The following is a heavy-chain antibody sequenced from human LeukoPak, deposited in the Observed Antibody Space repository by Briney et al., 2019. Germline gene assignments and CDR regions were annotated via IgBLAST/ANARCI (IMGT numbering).Heavy chain of an antibody. J-gene: IGHJ4*02. V-gene: IGHV1-46*01. D-gene: IGHD2-21*02. CDR3: ARDFEDCGGDCYSLADY. Sequence: ASVKVSCKASGCTFTSYYMHWVRQAPGQGLEWMGIINPNGGSTSYAQKFQGRVTMTRDTSTSTVYMELSSLRSEDTAVYYCARDFEDCGGDCYSLADYWGQGTLGTVSS. CDR2: INPNGGST. CDR1: GCTFTSYY.